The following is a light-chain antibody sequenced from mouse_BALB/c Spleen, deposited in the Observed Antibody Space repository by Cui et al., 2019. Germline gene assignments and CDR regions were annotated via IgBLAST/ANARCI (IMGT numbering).Light chain of an antibody. Sequence: DIQMNQSPSSLSASLGATITIPCHASQNINVWLSWYQQKPGNIPKLLIYKASNLHTGVPSRFSGSGSGTGFTLTISSLQPEDIATYYCQQGQSYPRTFGGGTKLEIK. CDR2: KAS. CDR1: QNINVW. J-gene: IGKJ1*01. V-gene: IGKV10-94*01. CDR3: QQGQSYPRT.